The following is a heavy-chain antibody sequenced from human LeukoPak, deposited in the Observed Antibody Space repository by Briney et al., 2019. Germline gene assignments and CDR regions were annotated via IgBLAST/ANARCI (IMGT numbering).Heavy chain of an antibody. Sequence: GGSLRLSCAASGFTFSSYNMNWVRQAPGKGLEWVSYISSSSNTIYYADSVKGRFTISRDNAKNSVFLQMTSLRVEDTALYFCARETLGDNDYWGQGTLVTVSS. CDR1: GFTFSSYN. CDR2: ISSSSNTI. J-gene: IGHJ4*02. V-gene: IGHV3-48*04. D-gene: IGHD4-17*01. CDR3: ARETLGDNDY.